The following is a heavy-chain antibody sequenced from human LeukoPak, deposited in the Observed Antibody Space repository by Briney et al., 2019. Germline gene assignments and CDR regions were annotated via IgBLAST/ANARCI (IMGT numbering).Heavy chain of an antibody. CDR1: GHIFRDSW. J-gene: IGHJ4*02. CDR3: ATDWFGAVNS. D-gene: IGHD3-16*01. Sequence: PGGSLRLSCAASAAFGHIFRDSWMHWVRQAPGKGLVWVSLIKSDGSGTIYADSVKGRFTISRDNAKNTLYLQMNSLRAEDTAVYFCATDWFGAVNSWGQGTLGTVSS. CDR2: IKSDGSGT. V-gene: IGHV3-74*01.